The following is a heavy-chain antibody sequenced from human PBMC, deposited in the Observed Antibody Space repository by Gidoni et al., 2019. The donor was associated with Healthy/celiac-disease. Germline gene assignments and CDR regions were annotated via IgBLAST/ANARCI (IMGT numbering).Heavy chain of an antibody. Sequence: QVQLVQSGAEVKKPGSSVKVSCKASGGTFSSYAISWVRQAPGQGLEWMGGIIPIFGTANYAQKFQGRVTITADESTSTAYMELSSLRSEDTAVYYCASGWLRRDYGDYYYYGMDVWGQGTTVTVSS. CDR3: ASGWLRRDYGDYYYYGMDV. CDR1: GGTFSSYA. V-gene: IGHV1-69*01. CDR2: IIPIFGTA. D-gene: IGHD4-17*01. J-gene: IGHJ6*02.